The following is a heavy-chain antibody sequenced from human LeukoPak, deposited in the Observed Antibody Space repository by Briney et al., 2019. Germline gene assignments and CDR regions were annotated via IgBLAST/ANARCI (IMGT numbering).Heavy chain of an antibody. D-gene: IGHD3-3*01. Sequence: SVKVSCKAPGGTFSSYTISWVRQAPGQGLEWMGRIIPILGIANYAQKFQGRVTITADKSTSTAYMELSSLRSEDTAVYYCARAYTIFGVVITDNWFDPWGQGTLVTVSS. CDR1: GGTFSSYT. CDR3: ARAYTIFGVVITDNWFDP. CDR2: IIPILGIA. J-gene: IGHJ5*02. V-gene: IGHV1-69*02.